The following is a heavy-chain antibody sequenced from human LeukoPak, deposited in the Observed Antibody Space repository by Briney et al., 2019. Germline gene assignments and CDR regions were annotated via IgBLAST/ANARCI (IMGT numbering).Heavy chain of an antibody. Sequence: GGSLRLSCAASGFTFSDYYMSWIRQAPGKGLEWVSYISSSGSTIYYADSVKGRFTFSRGNAKNSLYLQMNSLRAEDTAVYYCARVIGIAAAGLDYWGQGTLVTVSS. J-gene: IGHJ4*02. CDR3: ARVIGIAAAGLDY. D-gene: IGHD6-13*01. V-gene: IGHV3-11*01. CDR1: GFTFSDYY. CDR2: ISSSGSTI.